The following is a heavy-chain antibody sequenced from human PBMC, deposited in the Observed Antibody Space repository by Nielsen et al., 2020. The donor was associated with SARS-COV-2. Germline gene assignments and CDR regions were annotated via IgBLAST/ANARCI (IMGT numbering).Heavy chain of an antibody. J-gene: IGHJ4*02. D-gene: IGHD5-12*01. CDR3: ARDGRIGYGVYLDY. Sequence: GESLKISCAASGFTFSAYAMIWVRQAAGKGLEWVSAVSGDVAHTTYYADSVKGRFTISRDNSKNTLYLQMNCLRAEDTAIYYCARDGRIGYGVYLDYWGQGTPVTVSS. CDR1: GFTFSAYA. CDR2: VSGDVAHTT. V-gene: IGHV3-23*01.